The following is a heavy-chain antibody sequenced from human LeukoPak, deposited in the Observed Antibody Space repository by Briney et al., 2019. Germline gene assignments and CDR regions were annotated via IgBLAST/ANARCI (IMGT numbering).Heavy chain of an antibody. CDR2: IYSGGST. Sequence: GGSLRLSCPASGFTVSSNYMSWVRQAPGKGLEWVSVIYSGGSTYYGDSVKGRFTISRDNSKNTLYLQVNSLRAEDTAVYYCAREGVGTGRALGYWGQGTLVTVSS. CDR1: GFTVSSNY. J-gene: IGHJ4*02. V-gene: IGHV3-66*02. D-gene: IGHD3-10*01. CDR3: AREGVGTGRALGY.